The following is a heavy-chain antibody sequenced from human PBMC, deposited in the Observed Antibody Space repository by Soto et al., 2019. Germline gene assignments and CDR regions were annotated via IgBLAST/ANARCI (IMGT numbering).Heavy chain of an antibody. V-gene: IGHV4-31*03. Sequence: PSETLSLTCTVSGGSISSGGYYWNWIRQFPGKGLEWLGYIYYSGNTYYTPSLRSRLTISLDTSKNQFSLKLTSVTAADTAVYFCAREPPRYGNGAKCLYYFDIWGQGSLVTVSS. J-gene: IGHJ4*02. CDR2: IYYSGNT. CDR1: GGSISSGGYY. CDR3: AREPPRYGNGAKCLYYFDI. D-gene: IGHD2-15*01.